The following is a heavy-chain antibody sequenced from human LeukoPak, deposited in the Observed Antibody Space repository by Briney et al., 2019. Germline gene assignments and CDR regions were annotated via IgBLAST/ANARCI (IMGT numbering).Heavy chain of an antibody. CDR1: GFTFSSYS. CDR3: ARFNWNYHYFDY. CDR2: ISSSSSYI. Sequence: GGSLRLSCAASGFTFSSYSMNWVRQAPGKGLEWVSSISSSSSYIYYADSVKGRFTISRDNAKNSLYLQMNSLRAEDTAVYYCARFNWNYHYFDYWGQGTLVTVSS. V-gene: IGHV3-21*01. J-gene: IGHJ4*02. D-gene: IGHD1-7*01.